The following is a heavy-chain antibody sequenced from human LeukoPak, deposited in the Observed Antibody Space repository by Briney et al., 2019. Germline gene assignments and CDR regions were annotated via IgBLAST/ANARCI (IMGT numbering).Heavy chain of an antibody. V-gene: IGHV3-30*03. J-gene: IGHJ4*02. CDR1: GFTFSNYG. CDR2: ISYDGSNK. Sequence: GGSLRLSCAASGFTFSNYGMHWVRQAPGKGLEWVAFISYDGSNKFYADSVKGRFTISRDNSKNTLYLQMNSLRAGDTAVYYCKEVDFWGQGTLVTVSS. CDR3: KEVDF.